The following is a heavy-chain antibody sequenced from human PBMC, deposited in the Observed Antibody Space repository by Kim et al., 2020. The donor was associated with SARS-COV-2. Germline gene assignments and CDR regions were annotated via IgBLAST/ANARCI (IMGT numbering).Heavy chain of an antibody. J-gene: IGHJ5*02. CDR3: ARTRGYTGYDNWFDP. Sequence: ESGQGRFTLSRDNSKNTGYLQMNSLRVEDTAVYYCARTRGYTGYDNWFDPWGQGTLVTVSS. D-gene: IGHD5-12*01. V-gene: IGHV3-53*01.